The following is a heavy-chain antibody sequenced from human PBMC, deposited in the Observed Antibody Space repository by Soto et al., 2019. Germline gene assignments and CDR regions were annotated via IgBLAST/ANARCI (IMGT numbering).Heavy chain of an antibody. V-gene: IGHV4-4*07. Sequence: SETLSLTCTVSGGSISSYYWSWIRQPAGKGLEWIGRIYTSGSTNYNPSLKSRVTMSVDTSKNQFSLKLSSVTAADTAVYYCARDILGYCSGGSCGGSNWFDPWGQGTLVTVS. CDR1: GGSISSYY. CDR3: ARDILGYCSGGSCGGSNWFDP. J-gene: IGHJ5*02. CDR2: IYTSGST. D-gene: IGHD2-15*01.